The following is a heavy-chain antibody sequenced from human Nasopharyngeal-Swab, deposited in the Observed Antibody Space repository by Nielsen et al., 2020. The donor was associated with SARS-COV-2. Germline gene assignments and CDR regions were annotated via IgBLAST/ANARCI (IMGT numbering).Heavy chain of an antibody. CDR3: AREVVGGLVDS. CDR1: GASISRYY. V-gene: IGHV4-59*12. D-gene: IGHD1-26*01. Sequence: SETLSLTCTLSGASISRYYWGWIRQPPGEGLEWIGDSPYSAITHYNASPKRRVTISLDTSKNQFSLKLSSVTAADTGFYYCAREVVGGLVDSWGQGILVTVSS. CDR2: SPYSAIT. J-gene: IGHJ4*02.